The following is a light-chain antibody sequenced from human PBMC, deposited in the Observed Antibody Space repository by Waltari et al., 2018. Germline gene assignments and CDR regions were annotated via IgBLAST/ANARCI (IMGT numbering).Light chain of an antibody. J-gene: IGKJ4*01. CDR2: GAS. CDR3: QHSYNVPLT. Sequence: DIRMTQSPSSLSASIGDRVTISCRASQNIATYLNWYQQKSGKAPKRLIYGASTLQSGVPSRFSGSGSGTDFTLTISSLRPEDVAIYFCQHSYNVPLTFGGGTQVEI. CDR1: QNIATY. V-gene: IGKV1-39*01.